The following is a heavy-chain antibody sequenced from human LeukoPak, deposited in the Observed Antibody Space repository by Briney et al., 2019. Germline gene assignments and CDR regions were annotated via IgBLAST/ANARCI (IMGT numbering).Heavy chain of an antibody. J-gene: IGHJ6*03. CDR2: IRYDGSNK. CDR3: AKGGAIGSGSYYYYYYMDV. D-gene: IGHD3-10*01. CDR1: GFTFSTYG. Sequence: GGTLRLSCAASGFTFSTYGMHWVRQAPGKGLEWVAFIRYDGSNKYYADSVKGRFTISRDNSKNTLYLQMNSLRAEDTAVYYCAKGGAIGSGSYYYYYYMDVWGKGTTVTISS. V-gene: IGHV3-30*02.